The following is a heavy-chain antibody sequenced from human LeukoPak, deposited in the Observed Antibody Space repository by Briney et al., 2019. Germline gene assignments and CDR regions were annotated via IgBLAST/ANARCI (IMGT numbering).Heavy chain of an antibody. CDR3: AGLVGRYSSGLYYYYFDY. J-gene: IGHJ4*02. D-gene: IGHD3-22*01. CDR2: MYLSGTT. Sequence: SETLSLTCTVSGDSIDSLDLWSWVRQPPGKGLEWIGEMYLSGTTHSNPSVKSRVTISIDKSKNQFFLNLSSVTAADTAVYYCAGLVGRYSSGLYYYYFDYWGQGTLVTVSS. V-gene: IGHV4-4*02. CDR1: GDSIDSLDL.